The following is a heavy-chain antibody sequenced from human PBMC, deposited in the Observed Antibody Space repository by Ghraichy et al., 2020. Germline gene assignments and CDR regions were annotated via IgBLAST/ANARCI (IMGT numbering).Heavy chain of an antibody. CDR1: GFTFSNSA. J-gene: IGHJ4*02. CDR2: IRGNGVKT. CDR3: ARETDTTGWYSADY. Sequence: GESLNISCAAAGFTFSNSAMSWLRQAPGKGLEWVSAIRGNGVKTYYAASVKGRFTVSRDNSKNSVFLQMNSLRAEDTAVYYWARETDTTGWYSADYWGQGTLVTVSS. V-gene: IGHV3-23*01. D-gene: IGHD6-19*01.